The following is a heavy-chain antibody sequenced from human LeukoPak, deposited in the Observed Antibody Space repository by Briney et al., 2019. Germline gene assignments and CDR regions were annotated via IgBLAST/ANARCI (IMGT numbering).Heavy chain of an antibody. Sequence: GGSLRLSCAASGFTFSSYEMNWVRQAPGKELEWVSYISSSGSTIYYADSVKGRFTISRDNARNSLYLQMNSLRAEDTAVYYCAELGITMIGGVWGKGTTVTISS. CDR2: ISSSGSTI. CDR3: AELGITMIGGV. J-gene: IGHJ6*04. V-gene: IGHV3-48*03. CDR1: GFTFSSYE. D-gene: IGHD3-10*02.